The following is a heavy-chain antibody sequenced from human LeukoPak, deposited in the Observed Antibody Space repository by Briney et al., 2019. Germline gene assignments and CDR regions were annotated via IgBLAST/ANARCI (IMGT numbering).Heavy chain of an antibody. D-gene: IGHD6-19*01. V-gene: IGHV1-46*01. CDR2: INPSGGST. CDR3: ARVRQWLDPTFDY. Sequence: ASVKVSCKASGYTFTSYGISWVRQAPGQGPEWMGIINPSGGSTSYAQKFQGRVTMTRDTSTSTVYMELSSLRSEDTAVYYCARVRQWLDPTFDYWGQGTLVTVSS. J-gene: IGHJ4*02. CDR1: GYTFTSYG.